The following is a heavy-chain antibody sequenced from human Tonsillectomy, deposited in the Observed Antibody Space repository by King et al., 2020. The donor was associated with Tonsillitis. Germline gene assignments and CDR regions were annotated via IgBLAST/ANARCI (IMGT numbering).Heavy chain of an antibody. D-gene: IGHD3-3*01. J-gene: IGHJ6*03. CDR3: ANLYDFWSGYYTDYYYYYMDV. V-gene: IGHV3-30*18. Sequence: VQLVESGGGVVQPGRSLRLSCAASGFTFSSYGMHWVRQAPGKGLEWVAVISYDGSNKYYADSVKGRFTISRDNSKNTLYLQMNSLRAEDTAVYYCANLYDFWSGYYTDYYYYYMDVWGKGTTVTVSS. CDR2: ISYDGSNK. CDR1: GFTFSSYG.